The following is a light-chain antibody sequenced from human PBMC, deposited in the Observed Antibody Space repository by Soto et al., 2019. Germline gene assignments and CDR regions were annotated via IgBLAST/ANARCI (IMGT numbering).Light chain of an antibody. V-gene: IGKV1-5*03. CDR1: QTISSW. J-gene: IGKJ1*01. Sequence: IQMPQSPTTLSGAVGDSVPITCRASQTISSWLAWYQQKPGKAPKLLIYKASTLKSGVPSRFSGSGSGTEFTLTISSLQPDDFATYYCQHYNSYSEAFGQGTKVDIK. CDR2: KAS. CDR3: QHYNSYSEA.